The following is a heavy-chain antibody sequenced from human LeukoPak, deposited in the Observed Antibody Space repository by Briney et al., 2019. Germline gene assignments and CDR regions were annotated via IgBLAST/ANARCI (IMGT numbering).Heavy chain of an antibody. CDR1: GGSFSGYY. V-gene: IGHV4-34*01. CDR3: ARAPQLALYYYYYYMDV. CDR2: TNHSGST. J-gene: IGHJ6*03. D-gene: IGHD6-13*01. Sequence: SETLSLTCAVYGGSFSGYYWSWIRQPPGKGLEWIGETNHSGSTNYNPSLKSRVTISVDTSKNQFSLKLSSVTAADTAVYYCARAPQLALYYYYYYMDVWGKGTTVTVSS.